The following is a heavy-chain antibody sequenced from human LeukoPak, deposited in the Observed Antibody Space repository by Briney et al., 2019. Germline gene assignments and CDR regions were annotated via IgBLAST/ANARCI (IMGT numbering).Heavy chain of an antibody. D-gene: IGHD7-27*01. CDR2: IYYSGST. CDR1: GGSISSYY. V-gene: IGHV4-59*12. CDR3: ARERNGDFDY. J-gene: IGHJ4*02. Sequence: SETLSLTCTVSGGSISSYYWSWIRQPPGKGLEWIGYIYYSGSTNYNPSLKSRLTMSIDTSKNRFSLKLRSVTAADTAVYYCARERNGDFDYWGQGTLVTVSS.